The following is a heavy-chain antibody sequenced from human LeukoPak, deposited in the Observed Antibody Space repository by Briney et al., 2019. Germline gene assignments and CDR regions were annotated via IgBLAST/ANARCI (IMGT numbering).Heavy chain of an antibody. CDR1: GFTFSSFT. CDR2: ISSSSATI. Sequence: GGSLRLSCAASGFTFSSFTMNWVRQAPGKGLEWISYISSSSATIYYADSVKGRFTISRDDAQNSLYLQMNSLRAEDTAVYYCARDRDSSSDAFDIWGQGTMVTVSS. J-gene: IGHJ3*02. D-gene: IGHD6-6*01. V-gene: IGHV3-48*01. CDR3: ARDRDSSSDAFDI.